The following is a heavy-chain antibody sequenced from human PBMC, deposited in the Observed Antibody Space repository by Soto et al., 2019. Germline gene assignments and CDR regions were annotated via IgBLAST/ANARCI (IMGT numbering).Heavy chain of an antibody. CDR2: IYPGDSDT. CDR1: GFSFTANW. V-gene: IGHV5-51*01. Sequence: PAESMNGYCNVFGFSFTANWIGWVRRLPRKCLEWMGLIYPGDSDTRYSPSLQAHVTISADKSISTTYLQWSSLKASDSAMYYCARVVTMVRGVTPRGFASWGKGTLVTVSS. J-gene: IGHJ5*01. D-gene: IGHD3-10*01. CDR3: ARVVTMVRGVTPRGFAS.